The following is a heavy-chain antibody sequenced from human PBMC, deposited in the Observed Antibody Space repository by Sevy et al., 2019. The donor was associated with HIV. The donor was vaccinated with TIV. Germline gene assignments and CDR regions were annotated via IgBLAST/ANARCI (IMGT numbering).Heavy chain of an antibody. Sequence: ASVKVSCKASGYTFTGYYMHWVRQAPGQGLEWMGWINPNSGGTNYAQKFQGRVSMTRDTSISTAYMELSRLRSDDTAVYYCARGRARVVAVAGGYWGQGTLVTVSS. J-gene: IGHJ4*02. CDR3: ARGRARVVAVAGGY. CDR2: INPNSGGT. D-gene: IGHD6-19*01. CDR1: GYTFTGYY. V-gene: IGHV1-2*02.